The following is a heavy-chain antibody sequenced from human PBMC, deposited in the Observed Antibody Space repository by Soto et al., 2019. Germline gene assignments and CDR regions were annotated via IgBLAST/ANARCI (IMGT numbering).Heavy chain of an antibody. CDR2: ISAYNGNT. V-gene: IGHV1-18*01. Sequence: GASVKVSCKASGYTFTSYGISWVRQAPGQGLEWMGWISAYNGNTNYAQKLQGRVTMTTDTSTSTAYVELRSLRSDDTAVYYCARDRYIQLWLPNWFDPWGQGTLVTVSS. D-gene: IGHD5-18*01. J-gene: IGHJ5*02. CDR1: GYTFTSYG. CDR3: ARDRYIQLWLPNWFDP.